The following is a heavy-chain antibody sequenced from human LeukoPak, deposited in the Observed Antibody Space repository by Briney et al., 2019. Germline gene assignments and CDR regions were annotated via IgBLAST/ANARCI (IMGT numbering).Heavy chain of an antibody. CDR2: ISAYNGNT. CDR1: GYTFTSYT. J-gene: IGHJ4*02. V-gene: IGHV1-18*01. CDR3: ARDSPPARDFDY. Sequence: ASVKVSCKASGYTFTSYTIHWVRQAPGQSLEWMGWISAYNGNTNYAQKLQGRVTMTTDTSTSTAYMELRSLRSDDTAVYYCARDSPPARDFDYWGQGTLVTVSS.